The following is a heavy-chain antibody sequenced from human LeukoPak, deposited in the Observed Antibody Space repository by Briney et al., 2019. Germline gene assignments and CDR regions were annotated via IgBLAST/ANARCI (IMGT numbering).Heavy chain of an antibody. V-gene: IGHV4-59*08. CDR3: ARHFSGWYRWFDP. CDR1: GGSISSYY. D-gene: IGHD6-19*01. CDR2: IYYSGST. J-gene: IGHJ5*02. Sequence: ETLSLTCTVSGGSISSYYWSWIRQPPGKGLEWIGYIYYSGSTNYNPSLKSRVTISVDTSKNQFSLKLSSVTAADTAVYYCARHFSGWYRWFDPWGQGTLVTVSS.